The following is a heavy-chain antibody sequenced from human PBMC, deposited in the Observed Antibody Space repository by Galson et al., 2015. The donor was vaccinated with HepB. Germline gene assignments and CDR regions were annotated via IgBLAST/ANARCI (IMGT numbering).Heavy chain of an antibody. D-gene: IGHD3-10*01. J-gene: IGHJ3*02. CDR1: GFSLSTSGVG. CDR2: VYWDDDK. Sequence: PALVKPTQTLTLTCTFSGFSLSTSGVGVGWIRQPPGKALEWLALVYWDDDKRYSPSLRSRLTITKDTSKNQVVLIMTNMDPVDTATYYCVHSSGLMVGDAFNMWGQGTMVTVSS. CDR3: VHSSGLMVGDAFNM. V-gene: IGHV2-5*02.